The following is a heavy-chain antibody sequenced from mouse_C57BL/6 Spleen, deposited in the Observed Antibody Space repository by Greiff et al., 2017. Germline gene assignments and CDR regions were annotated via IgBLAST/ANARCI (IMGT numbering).Heavy chain of an antibody. CDR3: AYYGSSRYYFDY. J-gene: IGHJ2*01. CDR2: IDPEDGET. V-gene: IGHV14-2*01. CDR1: GYNIKDYY. D-gene: IGHD1-1*01. Sequence: VPVKQPGAELVKPGASVKLSCTASGYNIKDYYMHWVKQRPEQGLEWIGRIDPEDGETKYDPKFQGKATITADTSSNTTYLHLSNLTSEDTAVYYCAYYGSSRYYFDYWGQGTTLTVSS.